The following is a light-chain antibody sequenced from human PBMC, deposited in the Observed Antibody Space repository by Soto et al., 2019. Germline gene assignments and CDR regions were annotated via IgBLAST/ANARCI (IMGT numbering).Light chain of an antibody. CDR2: EVS. Sequence: QSALTQPPSASGSPGQSVTISCTGTSCDVGGDNYVSWYQQHPGKAPKLMIYEVSKRPSGVPDRFSGSKSGNTASLTVSGLQAEDEDDYYCSSYAGSNNLVFGGGTKLTVL. CDR3: SSYAGSNNLV. CDR1: SCDVGGDNY. J-gene: IGLJ3*02. V-gene: IGLV2-8*01.